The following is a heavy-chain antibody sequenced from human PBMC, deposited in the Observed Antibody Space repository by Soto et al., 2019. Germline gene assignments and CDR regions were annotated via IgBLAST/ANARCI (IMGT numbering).Heavy chain of an antibody. CDR1: GYTFTSYP. V-gene: IGHV1-18*04. D-gene: IGHD4-17*01. CDR3: AREYYGTTTWIDY. J-gene: IGHJ4*02. Sequence: QVQLVQSAPEVKRPGDSVEVSCKTSGYTFTSYPYSWVRQAPGQGLEWMGWVNSYDGTTKVAQQFRDRITLTADKSAATLFLELRRLTSDDTAVYYCAREYYGTTTWIDYWGQGTLVAVSS. CDR2: VNSYDGTT.